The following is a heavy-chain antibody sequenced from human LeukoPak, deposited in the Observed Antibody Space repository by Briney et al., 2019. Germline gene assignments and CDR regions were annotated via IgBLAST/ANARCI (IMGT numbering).Heavy chain of an antibody. CDR1: GGSFSGYY. CDR2: INHSGST. J-gene: IGHJ3*02. V-gene: IGHV4-34*01. CDR3: ARGRPAVAGTGDAFDI. D-gene: IGHD6-19*01. Sequence: SETLSLTCAVYGGSFSGYYWSWIRQPPGKGLEWIGEINHSGSTNYNPSLKSRVTISVDTSKNQFSLKLSSVTAADTAVYYCARGRPAVAGTGDAFDIWGQGTMVTVS.